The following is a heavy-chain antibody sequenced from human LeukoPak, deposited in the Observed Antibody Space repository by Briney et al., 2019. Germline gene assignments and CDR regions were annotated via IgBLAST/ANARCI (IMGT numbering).Heavy chain of an antibody. J-gene: IGHJ4*02. CDR2: IYYSGST. CDR3: ASHPTGSWYLDY. Sequence: SETLSLTCTVSGGSISSGGYYWSWIRQHPGNGLEWIGYIYYSGSTYYNPSLKSRVTISVDTSKNQFSLKLSSVTAADTAVYYCASHPTGSWYLDYWGQGTLVTVSS. V-gene: IGHV4-31*03. CDR1: GGSISSGGYY. D-gene: IGHD6-13*01.